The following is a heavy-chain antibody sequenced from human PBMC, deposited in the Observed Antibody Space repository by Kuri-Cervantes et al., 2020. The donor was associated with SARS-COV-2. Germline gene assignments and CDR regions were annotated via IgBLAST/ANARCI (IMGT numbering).Heavy chain of an antibody. V-gene: IGHV1-24*01. Sequence: ASVKVSCKVSGYTLTELSMHWVRQAPGKGLEWMGGFDPEDGETIYAQKFQGRVTMTTDTSTSTAYMELRSLRSDDTAVYYCARSCLEWLNYYYYYYMDVWGKGTTVTVSS. J-gene: IGHJ6*03. CDR1: GYTLTELS. CDR2: FDPEDGET. D-gene: IGHD3-3*01. CDR3: ARSCLEWLNYYYYYYMDV.